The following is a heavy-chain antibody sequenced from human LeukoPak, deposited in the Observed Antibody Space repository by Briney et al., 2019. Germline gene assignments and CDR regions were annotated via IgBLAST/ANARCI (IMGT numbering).Heavy chain of an antibody. D-gene: IGHD3-22*01. CDR1: GGSFSGYY. Sequence: PSETLSLTCAVYGGSFSGYYWSWIRQPPGKGLEGIGEINHSGSTNYNPSLKSRVTISVDTSKNQFSLKLSSVTAADTAVYYCARGSSKNYYYDSSGYSPYNWFDPWGQGTLVTVSS. J-gene: IGHJ5*02. CDR3: ARGSSKNYYYDSSGYSPYNWFDP. CDR2: INHSGST. V-gene: IGHV4-34*01.